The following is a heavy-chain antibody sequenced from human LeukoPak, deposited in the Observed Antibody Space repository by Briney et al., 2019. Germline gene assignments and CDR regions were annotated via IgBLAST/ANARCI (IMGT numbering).Heavy chain of an antibody. D-gene: IGHD3-22*01. CDR3: ARQGRISMIVVLIEDAFDI. CDR2: IYYSGST. V-gene: IGHV4-39*01. Sequence: TSGTLSLTCTVSGGSISSSSYYWGWIRQPPGKGLEWIGSIYYSGSTYYNPSLKSRVTISVDTSKNQFSLKLSSVTAADTAVYYCARQGRISMIVVLIEDAFDIWGQGTMVTVSS. CDR1: GGSISSSSYY. J-gene: IGHJ3*02.